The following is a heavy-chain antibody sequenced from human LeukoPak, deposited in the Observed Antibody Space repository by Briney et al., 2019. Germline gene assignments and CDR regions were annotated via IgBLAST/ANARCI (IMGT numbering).Heavy chain of an antibody. CDR2: ISSSGSTI. J-gene: IGHJ4*02. V-gene: IGHV3-11*01. D-gene: IGHD5-18*01. Sequence: GGSLRLSCAASGFTFDDYGMSWIRQAPGKGLEWVSYISSSGSTIYYADSVKGRFTISRDNAKNSLYLQMNSLRAEDTAVYYCARVQLGRIQLWAPFDYWGQGTLVTVSS. CDR3: ARVQLGRIQLWAPFDY. CDR1: GFTFDDYG.